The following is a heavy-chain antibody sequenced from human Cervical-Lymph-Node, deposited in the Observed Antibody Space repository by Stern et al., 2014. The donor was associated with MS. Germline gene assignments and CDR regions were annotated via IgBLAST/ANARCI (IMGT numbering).Heavy chain of an antibody. CDR3: ARVNSGYNWFDY. Sequence: VQLEESGPGLVKPSGTLSLTCAVSGGSISNTNWWGWVRQTPGMGLEWIGEIYHRGDTNFSPSLKSRVTMSVDQYTSPFYPELESVTAADTAIYYCARVNSGYNWFDYWGQGTPVTVSS. CDR2: IYHRGDT. D-gene: IGHD3-22*01. CDR1: GGSISNTNW. J-gene: IGHJ5*01. V-gene: IGHV4-4*02.